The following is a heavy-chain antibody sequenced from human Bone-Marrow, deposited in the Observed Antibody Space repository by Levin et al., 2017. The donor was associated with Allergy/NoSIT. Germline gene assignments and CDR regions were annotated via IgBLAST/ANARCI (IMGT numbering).Heavy chain of an antibody. CDR2: VSWDSGNV. CDR3: GKDTGYTSGWGTAIDI. Sequence: SLKISCVTSGFTFDDYAMHWVRQAPGRGLEWVATVSWDSGNVDYADSVLGRFTISRDPAKSSLYLQMNSLGPEDTASYFCGKDTGYTSGWGTAIDIWGQGTMVTVSS. D-gene: IGHD6-19*01. V-gene: IGHV3-9*01. CDR1: GFTFDDYA. J-gene: IGHJ3*02.